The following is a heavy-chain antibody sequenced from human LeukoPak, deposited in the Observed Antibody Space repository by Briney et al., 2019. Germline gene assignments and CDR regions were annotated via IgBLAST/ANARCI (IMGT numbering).Heavy chain of an antibody. CDR1: GFTFSNYA. D-gene: IGHD5-24*01. J-gene: IGHJ4*02. Sequence: PGGSLRLSCAASGFTFSNYAMSWVRQAPGKGLEWVSVISGSGGSTYYADSVKGRFAISRDNAKNSLYLQMNSLRAEDTAVYYCARGGRGLVMATITPCYFDYWGQGTLVTVSS. CDR3: ARGGRGLVMATITPCYFDY. V-gene: IGHV3-23*01. CDR2: ISGSGGST.